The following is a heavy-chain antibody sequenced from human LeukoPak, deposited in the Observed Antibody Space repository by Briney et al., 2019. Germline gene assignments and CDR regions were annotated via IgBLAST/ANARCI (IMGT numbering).Heavy chain of an antibody. J-gene: IGHJ4*02. Sequence: TGGSLRLSCAASGFTFSSYGMHWVRQAPGKGLEWVAFIRDDGSNKYYADSVKGRFTLSRDNSKNTLYLQMSTLRAEDTAVYYCAKDSRDCWGQGTLVTVSS. CDR3: AKDSRDC. V-gene: IGHV3-30*02. CDR2: IRDDGSNK. CDR1: GFTFSSYG.